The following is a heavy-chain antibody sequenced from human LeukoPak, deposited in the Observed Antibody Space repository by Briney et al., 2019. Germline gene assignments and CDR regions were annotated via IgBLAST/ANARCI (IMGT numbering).Heavy chain of an antibody. CDR3: ARGHSGWLYDVFDL. J-gene: IGHJ3*01. V-gene: IGHV1-8*03. Sequence: ASVKVPCKASGYTFTNYDINWVRQATGQGLEWVGRMNPNSGNTGYAQKFQGRVTITRNTSISTAYMELSSLRSEDTAVYYCARGHSGWLYDVFDLWGQGTMVTVSS. CDR2: MNPNSGNT. D-gene: IGHD6-19*01. CDR1: GYTFTNYD.